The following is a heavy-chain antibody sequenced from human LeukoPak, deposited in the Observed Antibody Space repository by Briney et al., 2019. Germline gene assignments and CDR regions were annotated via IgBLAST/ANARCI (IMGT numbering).Heavy chain of an antibody. J-gene: IGHJ4*02. D-gene: IGHD2-2*01. V-gene: IGHV4-30-2*06. CDR3: ARGRIVVVPAAPFDY. Sequence: SETLSLTCAVSGGSISSGGYTWSWIRQSPGQGLEWIAYIYHSGTTYYNPSLKSRATMSVDRSKNQFSLKLSSVTAADTAVYYCARGRIVVVPAAPFDYWGQGTLVTVSS. CDR1: GGSISSGGYT. CDR2: IYHSGTT.